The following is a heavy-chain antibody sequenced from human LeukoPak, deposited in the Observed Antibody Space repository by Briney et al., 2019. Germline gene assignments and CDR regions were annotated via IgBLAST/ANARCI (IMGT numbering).Heavy chain of an antibody. D-gene: IGHD2-15*01. V-gene: IGHV3-33*01. CDR2: IWYDGSNK. CDR3: ARDRGSWPLFDY. CDR1: GFTFSSYG. J-gene: IGHJ4*02. Sequence: GRSLRLSCAASGFTFSSYGMHWVRHAPGKGLEWVAVIWYDGSNKYYADSVKGRFTISRDNSKNTLYLQMNSLRAEDTAVYYCARDRGSWPLFDYWGQGTLVTVSS.